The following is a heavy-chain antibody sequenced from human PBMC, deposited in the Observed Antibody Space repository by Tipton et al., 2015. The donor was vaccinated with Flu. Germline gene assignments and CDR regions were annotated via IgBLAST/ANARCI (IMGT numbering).Heavy chain of an antibody. CDR1: GDSISSDFY. J-gene: IGHJ5*02. D-gene: IGHD4-11*01. CDR3: ARRDYSNYVSDPKSWFDP. CDR2: VSRTGST. V-gene: IGHV4-38-2*01. Sequence: TLSLTCAVSGDSISSDFYWAWIRQFPGRGLEWIGTVSRTGSTIYNPSLKSPVTISIDTSKNQFSLNMRSVTAADMAVYYCARRDYSNYVSDPKSWFDPWGQGALVAVSS.